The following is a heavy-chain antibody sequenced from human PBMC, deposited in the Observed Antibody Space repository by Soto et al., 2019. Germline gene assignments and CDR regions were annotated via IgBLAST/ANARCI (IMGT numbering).Heavy chain of an antibody. J-gene: IGHJ4*02. CDR3: ARAGGGRAARPFDY. Sequence: PSETLSLTCTVSGGSISSYYWSWIRQPPGKGLEWIGYIYYSGSTNYNPSLKSRVTISVDTSKNQFSLKLSSVTAADTAVYYCARAGGGRAARPFDYWGQGTLVTVSS. D-gene: IGHD6-6*01. V-gene: IGHV4-59*12. CDR1: GGSISSYY. CDR2: IYYSGST.